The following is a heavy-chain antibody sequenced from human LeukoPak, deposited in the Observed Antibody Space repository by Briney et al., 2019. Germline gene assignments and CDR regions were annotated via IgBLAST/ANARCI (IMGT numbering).Heavy chain of an antibody. CDR3: ARVDDYGRAFDI. J-gene: IGHJ3*02. D-gene: IGHD4-17*01. Sequence: GGSLRLSCAASGFTFSSYAMSWVRQAPGKGLEWVSAISGSGGSTYYADSAKGRFTISRDNSKNTLYLQMNSLRAEDTAVYYCARVDDYGRAFDIWGQGTMVTVSS. V-gene: IGHV3-23*01. CDR1: GFTFSSYA. CDR2: ISGSGGST.